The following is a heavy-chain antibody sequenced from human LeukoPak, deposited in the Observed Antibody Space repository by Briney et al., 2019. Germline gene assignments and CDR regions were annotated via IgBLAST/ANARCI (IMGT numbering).Heavy chain of an antibody. CDR2: IYTSGRT. CDR3: ARDAHYCDSSGYVWYRGMDV. V-gene: IGHV4-61*02. Sequence: ALSLTCTGSGGSIRSGSFYWSWIRPPAGKGLEWIGRIYTSGRTKYNPSLKSRVTISVDTSKNQFSLKLSSVTAADMAVYCCARDAHYCDSSGYVWYRGMDVWVEGATVTVSS. D-gene: IGHD3-22*01. CDR1: GGSIRSGSFY. J-gene: IGHJ6*02.